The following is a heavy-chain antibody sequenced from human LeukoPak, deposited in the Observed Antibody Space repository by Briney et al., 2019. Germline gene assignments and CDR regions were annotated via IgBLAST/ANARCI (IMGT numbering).Heavy chain of an antibody. CDR3: ARAIGVAQSSSLGY. Sequence: ASVKVSFKASGYTFTGYYMHWVRQAPGQGLEWMGWINPNSGGTNYAQKFQGRVTMTRDTSISTAYMELSRLRSDDTAVYYCARAIGVAQSSSLGYWGQGTLVTVSS. CDR1: GYTFTGYY. V-gene: IGHV1-2*02. J-gene: IGHJ4*02. CDR2: INPNSGGT. D-gene: IGHD3-3*01.